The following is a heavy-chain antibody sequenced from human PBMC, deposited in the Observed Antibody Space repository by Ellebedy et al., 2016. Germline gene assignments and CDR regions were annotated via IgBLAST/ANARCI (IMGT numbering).Heavy chain of an antibody. Sequence: ASVKVSCXASGYTFSNYGLTWVRQAPGHGPEWMGWISAYNGDTNYAQKLQDRVTMTTDTSTSTAYMELRTLKSDDTAMYYCARGGMLYCSSTYCVDYWGQGTLVTVSS. CDR2: ISAYNGDT. V-gene: IGHV1-18*01. D-gene: IGHD2-2*01. CDR3: ARGGMLYCSSTYCVDY. J-gene: IGHJ4*02. CDR1: GYTFSNYG.